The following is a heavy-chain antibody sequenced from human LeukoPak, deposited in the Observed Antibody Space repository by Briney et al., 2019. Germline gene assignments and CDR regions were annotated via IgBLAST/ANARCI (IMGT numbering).Heavy chain of an antibody. CDR2: MNPNSGNT. Sequence: ASVKVSCKASGSTFSSYDINWVRQATGQGLEWMGWMNPNSGNTGYAQKFQGRVTITRNTSISTAYMELSSLRSEDTAVYYCAINSGSYLFDYWGQGTLVTVSS. D-gene: IGHD1-26*01. CDR3: AINSGSYLFDY. J-gene: IGHJ4*02. CDR1: GSTFSSYD. V-gene: IGHV1-8*03.